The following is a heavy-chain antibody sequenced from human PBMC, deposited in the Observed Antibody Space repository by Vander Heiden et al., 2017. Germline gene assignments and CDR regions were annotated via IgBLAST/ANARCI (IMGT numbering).Heavy chain of an antibody. CDR3: TTDAWYSSNWYPLDH. V-gene: IGHV3-15*01. Sequence: EVQLVESGGGLVKPGGSLRLSCEASGFIFTNAWMTWVRQAPGKGLECVGRIKSKNDGVATEYGASVRGRFAISRDDAKDTVYLQMNSLRTEDTAVYYCTTDAWYSSNWYPLDHWGRGTLVTVSS. CDR2: IKSKNDGVAT. J-gene: IGHJ4*02. CDR1: GFIFTNAW. D-gene: IGHD6-13*01.